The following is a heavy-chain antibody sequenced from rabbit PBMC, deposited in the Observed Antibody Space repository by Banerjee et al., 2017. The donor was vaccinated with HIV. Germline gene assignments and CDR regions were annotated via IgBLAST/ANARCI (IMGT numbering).Heavy chain of an antibody. CDR2: IHTSSGDT. Sequence: QQQLEESGGGLVKPGGTLTLTCKASGFDLSTYYYMCWVRQAPGKGLEWIGCIHTSSGDTYYASWAKGRFTISKSTSLNTVDLGMTSLTAADTATYFCARDLGTDSGPGYRYAYNLWGPGTL. CDR3: ARDLGTDSGPGYRYAYNL. V-gene: IGHV1S43*01. J-gene: IGHJ4*01. D-gene: IGHD6-1*01. CDR1: GFDLSTYYY.